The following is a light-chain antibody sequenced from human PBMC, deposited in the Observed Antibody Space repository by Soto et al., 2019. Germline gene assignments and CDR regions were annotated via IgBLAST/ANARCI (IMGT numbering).Light chain of an antibody. J-gene: IGLJ2*01. CDR1: SGHRSYI. Sequence: QSVLTQSSSASASLGSSVKLTCTLSSGHRSYIIAWHQQQPGKAPRYLMKLEGSGSYNKGSGVADRFSGSSSGAARYLTKSTLQSEDEADYYCETGDSTIRVFGGGTKLTVL. V-gene: IGLV4-60*03. CDR2: LEGSGSY. CDR3: ETGDSTIRV.